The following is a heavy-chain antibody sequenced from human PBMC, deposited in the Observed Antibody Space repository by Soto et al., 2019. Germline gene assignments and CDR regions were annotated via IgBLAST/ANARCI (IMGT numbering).Heavy chain of an antibody. CDR2: RYYSEST. V-gene: IGHV4-31*03. CDR1: GGSITTGGYY. J-gene: IGHJ4*02. Sequence: SETLSLTCTVSGGSITTGGYYWSWIRQLPGKGLEWIGHRYYSESTYYNPSLKSRVSISLDTSKNQFSLKLSFVTAADTAVYYCARAHFPSYYYDSSGYYPFAYWGQGTLVTVSS. D-gene: IGHD3-22*01. CDR3: ARAHFPSYYYDSSGYYPFAY.